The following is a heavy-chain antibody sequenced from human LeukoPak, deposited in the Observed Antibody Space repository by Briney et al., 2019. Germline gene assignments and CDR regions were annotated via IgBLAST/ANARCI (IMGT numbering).Heavy chain of an antibody. CDR3: ARETDSTLFDY. D-gene: IGHD2-2*01. V-gene: IGHV3-21*01. CDR1: GFTFSSYS. CDR2: ISSSSSYI. J-gene: IGHJ4*02. Sequence: GGSLRLSCAASGFTFSSYSMNWVRQAPGKGLEWVSSISSSSSYIYYADSVKGRFTISRDNAKNSLYLQMDNLRAEDTAVYYCARETDSTLFDYWGQGTLVTVSS.